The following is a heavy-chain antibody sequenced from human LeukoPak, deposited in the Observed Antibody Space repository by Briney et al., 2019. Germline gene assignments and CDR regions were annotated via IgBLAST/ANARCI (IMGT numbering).Heavy chain of an antibody. D-gene: IGHD6-19*01. CDR3: AKVKTAVAVARGMDV. Sequence: GGSLRLSCAASGFTFSSYAMSWVRQAPGKGLEWVSAISGSGGSTYYADSVKGRFTISRDNSKNTLYLQMNSLRVEDTAVYYCAKVKTAVAVARGMDVWGQGTTVTVSS. CDR2: ISGSGGST. J-gene: IGHJ6*02. CDR1: GFTFSSYA. V-gene: IGHV3-23*01.